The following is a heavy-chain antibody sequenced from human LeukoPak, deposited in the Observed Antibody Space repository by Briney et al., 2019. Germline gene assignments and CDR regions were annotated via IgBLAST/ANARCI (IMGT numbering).Heavy chain of an antibody. CDR3: ARGIAVGSRCLDY. Sequence: PSETLSLTCTVSGGPISSSSYYWGWIRQPLGKGLEWIGSIYYSGSTYYNPSLKSRVTISVDTSKNQFSLKLSSVTAADTAVYYCARGIAVGSRCLDYWGQGTLVTVSS. CDR2: IYYSGST. CDR1: GGPISSSSYY. D-gene: IGHD6-19*01. V-gene: IGHV4-39*01. J-gene: IGHJ4*02.